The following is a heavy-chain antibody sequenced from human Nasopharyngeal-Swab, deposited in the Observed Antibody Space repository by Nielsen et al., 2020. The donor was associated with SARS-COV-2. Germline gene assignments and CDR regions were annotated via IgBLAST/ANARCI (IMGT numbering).Heavy chain of an antibody. J-gene: IGHJ4*02. D-gene: IGHD1-26*01. CDR2: ISSSSSYI. Sequence: GESLKISCAASGFTFSSYSMNWVRQAPGKGLEWVSSISSSSSYIYYADSVKGRFTISRDNAKNSLYLQMNGLRAEDTAVYYCARDGDYSGWELTDYWGQGTLVTVSS. CDR1: GFTFSSYS. V-gene: IGHV3-21*01. CDR3: ARDGDYSGWELTDY.